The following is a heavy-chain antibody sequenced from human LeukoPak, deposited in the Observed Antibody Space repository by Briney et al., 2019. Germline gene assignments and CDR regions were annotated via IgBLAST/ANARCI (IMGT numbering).Heavy chain of an antibody. J-gene: IGHJ4*02. CDR2: FYYSGST. CDR1: GGSISSSSYY. CDR3: ARSSSGYSQWVDY. Sequence: SETLSLTCTVSGGSISSSSYYWGWIRQPPGKGLEWIGSFYYSGSTYYNPSLKSRVTISVDKSKNQFSLKLSSVTAADTAVYYCARSSSGYSQWVDYWGQGTLVTVSS. D-gene: IGHD3-22*01. V-gene: IGHV4-39*07.